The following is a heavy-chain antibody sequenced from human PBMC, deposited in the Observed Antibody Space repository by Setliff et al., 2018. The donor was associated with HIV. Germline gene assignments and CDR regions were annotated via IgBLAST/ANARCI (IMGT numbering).Heavy chain of an antibody. CDR2: IYYSGST. CDR1: GGSISSGGFY. D-gene: IGHD3-16*01. V-gene: IGHV4-39*07. Sequence: SETLSLTCTVTGGSISSGGFYWTWIRQHPGKGLEWIGSIYYSGSTYYNPSLKSRVTISVDTSKNQFSLKLSSVTAADTAVYYCAIFQQRPWGGLDYWGQGTLVTVSS. J-gene: IGHJ4*02. CDR3: AIFQQRPWGGLDY.